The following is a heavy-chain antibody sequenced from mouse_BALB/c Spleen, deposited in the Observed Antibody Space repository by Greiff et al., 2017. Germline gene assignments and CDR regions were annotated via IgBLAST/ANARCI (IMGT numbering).Heavy chain of an antibody. D-gene: IGHD1-2*01. J-gene: IGHJ4*01. CDR3: TPLLRLQDYAMDY. V-gene: IGHV1-5*01. CDR1: GYTFTSYW. Sequence: EVQLQQSGTVLAGPGASVKMSCKASGYTFTSYWMHWVKQRPGQGLEWIGAIYPGNSDTSYNQKFKGKAKLTAVTSTSTAYMELSSLTNEDSAVYYCTPLLRLQDYAMDYWGQGTSVTVSS. CDR2: IYPGNSDT.